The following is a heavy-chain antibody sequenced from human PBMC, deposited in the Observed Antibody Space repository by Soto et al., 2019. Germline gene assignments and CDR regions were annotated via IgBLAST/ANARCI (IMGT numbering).Heavy chain of an antibody. CDR2: ISYDGSDK. D-gene: IGHD6-19*01. Sequence: GGSLRLSCEASGFTFSGYAIHWVRQAPGKGLEWVAVISYDGSDKYYADSVRGRFTISRDNSKNTLYLQMNSLRAEDTAVYYCAKGYSSGWYSGYYFDYWGQGTLVTVSS. J-gene: IGHJ4*02. CDR3: AKGYSSGWYSGYYFDY. V-gene: IGHV3-30-3*01. CDR1: GFTFSGYA.